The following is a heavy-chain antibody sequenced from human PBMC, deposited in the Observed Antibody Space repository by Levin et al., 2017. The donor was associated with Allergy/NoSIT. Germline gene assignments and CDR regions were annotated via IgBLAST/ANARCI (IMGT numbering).Heavy chain of an antibody. D-gene: IGHD2-2*01. Sequence: GESLKISCAASGFIFSNYGMHWVRQAPGKGLEWVAAISYDGTNKYYGDDVKGRFSISRDNSKNTVYLQMNSLRTEDTAVYYWAKDREACSGTSDTYGMEGWGQGTSVTVS. CDR2: ISYDGTNK. CDR3: AKDREACSGTSDTYGMEG. V-gene: IGHV3-30*18. J-gene: IGHJ6*02. CDR1: GFIFSNYG.